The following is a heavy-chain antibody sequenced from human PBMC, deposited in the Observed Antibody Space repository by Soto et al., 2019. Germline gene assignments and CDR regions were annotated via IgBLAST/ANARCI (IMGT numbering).Heavy chain of an antibody. Sequence: EVQLVESGGGLVQPGGSLRLSCAASGFTFSDYWMSWVRQAPGKGLECVANIKTDGSEKYYVDPVKGRFTISRDNAKNSLYLQFNRLRAQEAAVYSCASSMGRGGNDYWGQGTLVAVSS. V-gene: IGHV3-7*05. D-gene: IGHD3-10*01. CDR2: IKTDGSEK. J-gene: IGHJ4*02. CDR1: GFTFSDYW. CDR3: ASSMGRGGNDY.